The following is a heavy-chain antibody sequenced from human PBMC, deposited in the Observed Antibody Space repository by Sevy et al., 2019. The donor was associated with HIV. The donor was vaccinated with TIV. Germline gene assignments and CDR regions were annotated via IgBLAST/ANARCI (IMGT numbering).Heavy chain of an antibody. CDR3: AKGGYNWNDAIDY. V-gene: IGHV3-43*01. J-gene: IGHJ4*02. CDR2: ISWDGGST. CDR1: GFTFDDYT. Sequence: GGSLRLSCAASGFTFDDYTMHWVRQAPGKGLEWVSLISWDGGSTYYADSVKGRFTISRENSKNSLYLQMNSLRTEDTALYYCAKGGYNWNDAIDYWGQGTLVTVSS. D-gene: IGHD1-1*01.